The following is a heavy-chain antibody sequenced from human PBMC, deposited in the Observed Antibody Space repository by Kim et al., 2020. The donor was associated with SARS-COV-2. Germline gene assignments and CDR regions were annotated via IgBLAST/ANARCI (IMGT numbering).Heavy chain of an antibody. V-gene: IGHV4-59*13. J-gene: IGHJ2*01. CDR1: GGSISTYY. CDR2: ISYSGST. CDR3: ARGGVKQWLGL. D-gene: IGHD6-19*01. Sequence: SETLSLTCTFSGGSISTYYWNWIRQSPQKGLEWIGFISYSGSTNYNPSLKSRVAISVDSSKNQFSLNLSSVTAADTAVYYCARGGVKQWLGLWGRGTLVT.